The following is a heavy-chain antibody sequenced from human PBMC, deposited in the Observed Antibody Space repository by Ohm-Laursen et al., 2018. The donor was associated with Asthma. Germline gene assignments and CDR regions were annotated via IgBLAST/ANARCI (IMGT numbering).Heavy chain of an antibody. V-gene: IGHV3-21*01. CDR2: ISTASSFI. Sequence: SLRLSCAPSGYTFSRYSIHWVRQIPGKGLEWVASISTASSFIYYADSGRGRFTTSRDNARNSVYLQMNSLRAEDTALYYCARIGPEWELPGREYSLHHWGEGTLVTVSS. D-gene: IGHD1-26*01. CDR1: GYTFSRYS. CDR3: ARIGPEWELPGREYSLHH. J-gene: IGHJ1*01.